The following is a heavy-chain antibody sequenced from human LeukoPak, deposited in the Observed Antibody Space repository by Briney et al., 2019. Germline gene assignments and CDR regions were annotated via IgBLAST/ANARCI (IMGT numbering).Heavy chain of an antibody. J-gene: IGHJ6*03. V-gene: IGHV5-51*01. Sequence: GESLKISCKGSGYRFTSYWIGWVRQMPGKGLEGMGIIYPGDSDTRYSPSFQGQVTISADKSISTAYLQWSSLKASDTAMYYCARVTPDYYDSSGLAPYYYYYMDVWGKGTTVTVSS. CDR1: GYRFTSYW. D-gene: IGHD3-22*01. CDR2: IYPGDSDT. CDR3: ARVTPDYYDSSGLAPYYYYYMDV.